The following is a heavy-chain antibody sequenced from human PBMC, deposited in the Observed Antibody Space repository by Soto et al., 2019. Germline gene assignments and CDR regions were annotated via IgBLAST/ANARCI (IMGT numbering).Heavy chain of an antibody. V-gene: IGHV3-30*18. CDR1: VFTFISYG. CDR2: ISYDGSNK. Sequence: GWSLRLSCASSVFTFISYGMHWVRQAPGKGLEWVAVISYDGSNKYYADSVKGRFTISRDNSKNTLYLQMNSLRAEDTAVYYCAKGGFSYYYYGMDVWGQGTTVTVSS. J-gene: IGHJ6*02. CDR3: AKGGFSYYYYGMDV. D-gene: IGHD3-16*01.